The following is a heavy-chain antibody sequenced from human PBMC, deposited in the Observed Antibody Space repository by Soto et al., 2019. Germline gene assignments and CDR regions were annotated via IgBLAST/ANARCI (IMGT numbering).Heavy chain of an antibody. J-gene: IGHJ3*02. D-gene: IGHD3-16*01. CDR1: GGSISRGGYY. V-gene: IGHV4-31*03. CDR2: IYYSGST. Sequence: ALPLTCTVSGGSISRGGYYWSWIRQHPGKGLEWIGYIYYSGSTYYNPSLKSRVTISVDTSKNQFSLKLSSVTAADTAGYYCAGGNYDFESWGKRKMV. CDR3: AGGNYDFES.